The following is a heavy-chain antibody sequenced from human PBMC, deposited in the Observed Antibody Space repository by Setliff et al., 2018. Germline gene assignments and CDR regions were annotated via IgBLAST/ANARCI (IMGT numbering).Heavy chain of an antibody. CDR1: GGSFSGYY. Sequence: NPSETLSLTCAVYGGSFSGYYWSWIRQPPGKGLEWIGEINHSGSTNYNPSLKSRVTISVDTSKNQFSLKLSSVTAADTAVYYCARSPITIFGVVLHPFDYWGQGTLVTVSS. CDR2: INHSGST. V-gene: IGHV4-34*01. D-gene: IGHD3-3*01. J-gene: IGHJ4*02. CDR3: ARSPITIFGVVLHPFDY.